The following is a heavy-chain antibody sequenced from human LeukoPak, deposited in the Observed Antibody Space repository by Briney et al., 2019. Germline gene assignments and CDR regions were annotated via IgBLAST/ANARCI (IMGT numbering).Heavy chain of an antibody. CDR1: GYTFTSYG. J-gene: IGHJ4*02. D-gene: IGHD3-10*01. V-gene: IGHV1-18*01. CDR2: ISAYNGNT. Sequence: GASVKVSCKASGYTFTSYGIGWVRQAPGQGLEWMGWISAYNGNTNYAQKLQGRVTMTTDTSTSTAYMELRSLRSDDTAVYYCARDGKYYYGSGSFDYWGQGTLVTVSS. CDR3: ARDGKYYYGSGSFDY.